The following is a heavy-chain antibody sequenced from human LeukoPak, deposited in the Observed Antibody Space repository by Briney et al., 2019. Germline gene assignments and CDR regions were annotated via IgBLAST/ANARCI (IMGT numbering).Heavy chain of an antibody. CDR3: ATDPMWNWAAAATDAFDI. CDR2: FYPEDGET. CDR1: GYTLTELS. D-gene: IGHD6-13*01. Sequence: ASVKVSCTVSGYTLTELSMHWVRQAPGKGLEWMGGFYPEDGETIYAQKFQGRVTMTEDTSTDTAYMELSSLRSEDTAVYYCATDPMWNWAAAATDAFDIWGQGTMVTVSS. J-gene: IGHJ3*02. V-gene: IGHV1-24*01.